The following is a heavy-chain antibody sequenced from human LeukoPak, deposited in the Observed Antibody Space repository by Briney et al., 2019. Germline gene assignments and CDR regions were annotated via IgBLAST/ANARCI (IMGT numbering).Heavy chain of an antibody. D-gene: IGHD3-16*01. CDR3: AKCRKYVGEFDY. J-gene: IGHJ4*02. Sequence: GGSLRLSCAASGFTFSSYAMSWVRQAPGKGLEWVSGISGSVSSTYYADSVEGRFTISRDNSKNTLYLQMNSLRAEDTAVYYCAKCRKYVGEFDYWGQGTLVTVSS. V-gene: IGHV3-23*01. CDR1: GFTFSSYA. CDR2: ISGSVSST.